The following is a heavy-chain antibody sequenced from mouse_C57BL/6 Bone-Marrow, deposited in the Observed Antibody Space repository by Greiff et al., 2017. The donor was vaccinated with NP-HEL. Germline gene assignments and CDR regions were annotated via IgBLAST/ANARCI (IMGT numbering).Heavy chain of an antibody. J-gene: IGHJ1*03. CDR2: INPGSGGT. V-gene: IGHV1-54*01. CDR1: GYAFTNYL. D-gene: IGHD1-1*01. CDR3: ARHYGSSYDWYFDV. Sequence: QVQLQQSGAELVRPGTSVKVSCKASGYAFTNYLIEWVKQRPGQGLEWIGVINPGSGGTNYNEKFKGKATLTADKSSSTAYMQLSSLTSEDSAVYFSARHYGSSYDWYFDVWGTGTTVTVSS.